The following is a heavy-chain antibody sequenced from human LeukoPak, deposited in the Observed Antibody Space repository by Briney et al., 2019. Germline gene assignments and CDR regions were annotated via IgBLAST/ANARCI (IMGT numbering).Heavy chain of an antibody. D-gene: IGHD3-16*02. V-gene: IGHV4-59*01. J-gene: IGHJ4*02. CDR3: AGGRLGELSLYAY. CDR1: GGSISSYY. Sequence: PSETLSLTCTVSGGSISSYYWSWIRQPPGKGLEWIGYIYYSGSTNYNPSLKSRVTISVDTSKNQFSLKLSSVTAADTAVYYCAGGRLGELSLYAYWGQGTLVTVSS. CDR2: IYYSGST.